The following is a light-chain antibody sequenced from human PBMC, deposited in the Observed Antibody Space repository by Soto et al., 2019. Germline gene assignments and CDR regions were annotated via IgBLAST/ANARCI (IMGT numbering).Light chain of an antibody. V-gene: IGLV2-8*01. CDR3: SSYAGSNNYVV. CDR2: GVT. J-gene: IGLJ2*01. Sequence: QSALTQPPSASGSPGQSVTISCTGSSSDVGNYNYVSWYQQHPGKAPKLMIYGVTKRPSGVPDRFSGSKSGNTASLTVSGLQAEDEAEYYCSSYAGSNNYVVFGGGTKLTVL. CDR1: SSDVGNYNY.